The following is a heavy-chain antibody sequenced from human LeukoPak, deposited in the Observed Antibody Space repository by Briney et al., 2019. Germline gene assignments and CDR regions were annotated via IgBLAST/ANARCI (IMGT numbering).Heavy chain of an antibody. D-gene: IGHD3-22*01. J-gene: IGHJ3*02. Sequence: GALRHSCAASGFTFSSYSMNWVRQAPGKGLEWVSSISSSSSYIYYADSVKGRFTISRDNAKNSLYLQMNSLRAEDTAVYYCAAPPYYYYDSSGYAFDIWGQGTMVTVSS. V-gene: IGHV3-21*04. CDR2: ISSSSSYI. CDR1: GFTFSSYS. CDR3: AAPPYYYYDSSGYAFDI.